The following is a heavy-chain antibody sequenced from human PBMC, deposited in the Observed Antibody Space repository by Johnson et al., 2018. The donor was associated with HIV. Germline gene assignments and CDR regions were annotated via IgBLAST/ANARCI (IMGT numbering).Heavy chain of an antibody. Sequence: VQLVESGGGLVQPGWSLRLSCPASGFTFSSYWMSWVRQSPGKGLEWVANIKQDGSEKYYVDSVKGRFTISRDNAKNSLYLQMNFLRPEDTAVYYCARFMGSTWSDASDIWGQGTMVIVSS. CDR2: IKQDGSEK. D-gene: IGHD1-26*01. CDR1: GFTFSSYW. V-gene: IGHV3-7*04. J-gene: IGHJ3*02. CDR3: ARFMGSTWSDASDI.